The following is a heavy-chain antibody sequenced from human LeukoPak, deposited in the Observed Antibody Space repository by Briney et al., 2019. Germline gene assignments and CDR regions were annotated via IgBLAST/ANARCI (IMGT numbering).Heavy chain of an antibody. CDR2: IYYSGST. CDR3: ARVEKTDYDFWSGSKSSVAAFDI. J-gene: IGHJ3*02. D-gene: IGHD3-3*01. Sequence: SETLSLTCTVSGGSISSGGYYWSWIRQHPGKGLEWIGYIYYSGSTYYNPSLKSRVTISVDTSKNQFSLKLSSVTAADTAVYYCARVEKTDYDFWSGSKSSVAAFDIWGRGTKVTVSP. CDR1: GGSISSGGYY. V-gene: IGHV4-31*03.